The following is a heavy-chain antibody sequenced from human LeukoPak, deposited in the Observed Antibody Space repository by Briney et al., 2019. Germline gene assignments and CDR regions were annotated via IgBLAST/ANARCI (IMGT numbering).Heavy chain of an antibody. J-gene: IGHJ4*02. CDR1: GGTLSSYP. D-gene: IGHD3-22*01. CDR2: IIPILGKP. CDR3: ARVGDSSACHNLPLDY. Sequence: SVKVSCKASGGTLSSYPISWVRQAPGQGLEWMGRIIPILGKPNYAQKFQGRVTITADTSTSTAYMELYSLRSEDTAVYYCARVGDSSACHNLPLDYWGQGTLVTVSS. V-gene: IGHV1-69*04.